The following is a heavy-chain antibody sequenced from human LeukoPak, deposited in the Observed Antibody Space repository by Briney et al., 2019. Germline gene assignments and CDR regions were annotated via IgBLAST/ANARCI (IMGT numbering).Heavy chain of an antibody. J-gene: IGHJ4*02. CDR2: INHSGST. V-gene: IGHV4-34*01. Sequence: SETLSLTCAVYGGSFSGYYWSWIRQPPGKGLGWIGEINHSGSTNYNPSLKSRVTISVDTSKNQFSLKLSSVTAADTAVYYCARATGSYGLDYSGQGTLVTVSS. CDR3: ARATGSYGLDY. CDR1: GGSFSGYY. D-gene: IGHD1-26*01.